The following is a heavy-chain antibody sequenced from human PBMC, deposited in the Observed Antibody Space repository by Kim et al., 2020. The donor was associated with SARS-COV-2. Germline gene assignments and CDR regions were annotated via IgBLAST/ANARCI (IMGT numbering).Heavy chain of an antibody. J-gene: IGHJ6*02. CDR1: GGSISSYY. D-gene: IGHD3-3*01. V-gene: IGHV4-59*01. Sequence: SETLSLTCTVSGGSISSYYWSWIRQPPGKGLEWIGYIYYSGSTNYNPSLKSRVTISVDTSKNQFSLKLSSVTAADTAVYYCARDRGYDFWSGYFNGMDVWGQGTTVTVSS. CDR2: IYYSGST. CDR3: ARDRGYDFWSGYFNGMDV.